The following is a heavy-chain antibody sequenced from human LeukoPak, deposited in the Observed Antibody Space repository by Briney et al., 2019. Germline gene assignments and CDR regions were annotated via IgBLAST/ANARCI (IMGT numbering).Heavy chain of an antibody. V-gene: IGHV4-4*07. CDR1: GVSVTNYY. J-gene: IGHJ5*02. CDR2: NYPTGDT. Sequence: SETLSLTCSVSGVSVTNYYWSWVRQPAGKRLEWIGRNYPTGDTNYNPSLKSRVTMSVDTSKNQFSLKLSSVTAADTAVYYCARMLGYCSSTSCYSGKNWFDPWGQGTLVTVSS. CDR3: ARMLGYCSSTSCYSGKNWFDP. D-gene: IGHD2-2*01.